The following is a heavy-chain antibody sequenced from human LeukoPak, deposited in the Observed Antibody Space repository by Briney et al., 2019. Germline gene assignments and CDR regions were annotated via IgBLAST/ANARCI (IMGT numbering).Heavy chain of an antibody. D-gene: IGHD2-8*01. Sequence: PSETLSLTCTGSGGSISNSDYYWSWIRQPPGRGLEWLGNIYYTGSASYNASLKSRVTLSVDTVNNQFSLQLTSVTAADTAVYYCARENYCTNGVCWAFDPWGAGTLVIVSS. V-gene: IGHV4-39*07. CDR3: ARENYCTNGVCWAFDP. CDR1: GGSISNSDYY. CDR2: IYYTGSA. J-gene: IGHJ5*02.